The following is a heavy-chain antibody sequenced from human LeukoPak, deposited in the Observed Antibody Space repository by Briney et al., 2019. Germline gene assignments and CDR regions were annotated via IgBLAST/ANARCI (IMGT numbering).Heavy chain of an antibody. D-gene: IGHD3-10*01. J-gene: IGHJ4*02. Sequence: ASVKVSCKASGYTFSGTGWYLYWLRQAPGQGLECMGWIYPYTGATHYAQKFQGRVAMTRDTSISTAYMELSRLRPDDTAVNYCARDGPAQMVDFDYWGQGTLVTVSS. V-gene: IGHV1-2*02. CDR2: IYPYTGAT. CDR3: ARDGPAQMVDFDY. CDR1: GYTFSGTGWY.